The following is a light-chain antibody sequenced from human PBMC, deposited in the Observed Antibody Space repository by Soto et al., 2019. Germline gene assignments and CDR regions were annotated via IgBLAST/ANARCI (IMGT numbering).Light chain of an antibody. J-gene: IGKJ4*01. V-gene: IGKV3D-15*01. CDR1: QSVSSN. CDR3: EQYHEWPLT. CDR2: DAS. Sequence: ETVMTQSPGTLSVSPGERATLSCRASQSVSSNLAWYQQKPGQAPRLLICDASARATGIPARFSGSGSGTEFTLTISSLQSEDFAVYYCEQYHEWPLTFGGGTEVEIK.